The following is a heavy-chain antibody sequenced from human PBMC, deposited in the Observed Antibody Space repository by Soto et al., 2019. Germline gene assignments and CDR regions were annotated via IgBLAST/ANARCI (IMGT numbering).Heavy chain of an antibody. D-gene: IGHD4-17*01. V-gene: IGHV2-5*02. J-gene: IGHJ3*02. CDR1: GFSLSTSGVG. CDR3: AHGTTVTTGGAFDT. Sequence: QITLKESGPTVVKPTQTLTLTCTFSGFSLSTSGVGVAWIRQPPGKALEWLALIYWDDDKRYSPSLKSRLTITKDTSNNQVVLAMTNMDPMDTGTYYCAHGTTVTTGGAFDTWGQGTLVTVSS. CDR2: IYWDDDK.